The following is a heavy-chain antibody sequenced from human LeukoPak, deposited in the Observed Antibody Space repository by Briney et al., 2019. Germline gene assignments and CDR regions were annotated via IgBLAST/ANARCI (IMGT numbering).Heavy chain of an antibody. CDR3: ARGLRYFDWLRNYYYYYMDV. D-gene: IGHD3-9*01. Sequence: SETLSLTCTVSGGSISSYYWSWIRQPPGKGLEWIGYIYYSGSTNYNPSLKSRVTISVDTSKNQFSLKLSSVTAADTAVYYCARGLRYFDWLRNYYYYYMDVWGKGTTVTVSS. CDR2: IYYSGST. CDR1: GGSISSYY. J-gene: IGHJ6*03. V-gene: IGHV4-59*01.